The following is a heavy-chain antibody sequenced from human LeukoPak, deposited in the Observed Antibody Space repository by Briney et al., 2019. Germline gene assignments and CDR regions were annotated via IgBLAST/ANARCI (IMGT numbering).Heavy chain of an antibody. Sequence: PGGSLSLSCTAARLNNRHYDMNSVRQSPGKGPEWVSTISQSGGTTYYADSVKGRFTISRDNSKNTLYPQINSLRVEHTAVSYCAAMCDTVMEFHTWYFYLWGRGNLVTVSS. D-gene: IGHD3-10*01. CDR1: RLNNRHYD. J-gene: IGHJ2*01. CDR3: AAMCDTVMEFHTWYFYL. CDR2: ISQSGGTT. V-gene: IGHV3-23*01.